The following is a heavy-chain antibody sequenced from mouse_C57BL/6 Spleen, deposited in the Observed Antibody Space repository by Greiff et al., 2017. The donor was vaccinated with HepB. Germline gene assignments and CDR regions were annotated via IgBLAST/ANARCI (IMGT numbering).Heavy chain of an antibody. D-gene: IGHD2-14*01. V-gene: IGHV5-4*01. Sequence: EVKVEESGGGLVKPGGSLKLSCAASGFTFRSYAMSWVRQTPEKRLEWVATISDGGSYTYYPDNVKGRFTISRDNAKNNLYLQMSHLKSEDTAMYYCAREDRLYAMDYWGQGTSVTVSS. CDR1: GFTFRSYA. CDR2: ISDGGSYT. J-gene: IGHJ4*01. CDR3: AREDRLYAMDY.